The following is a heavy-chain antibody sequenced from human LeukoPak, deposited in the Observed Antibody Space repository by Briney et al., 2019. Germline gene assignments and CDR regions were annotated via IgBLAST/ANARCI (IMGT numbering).Heavy chain of an antibody. D-gene: IGHD2/OR15-2a*01. Sequence: GGSLRLSCAASGFSFNGYWMSWVRQPPGKGLEWVANIKFDGSEKYYVDSVKGRLTISRDNAKNSLYLQMNGLRADDTAVCYCVRDNRGVFDYWGQGTLVTVSS. V-gene: IGHV3-7*01. CDR3: VRDNRGVFDY. CDR1: GFSFNGYW. J-gene: IGHJ4*02. CDR2: IKFDGSEK.